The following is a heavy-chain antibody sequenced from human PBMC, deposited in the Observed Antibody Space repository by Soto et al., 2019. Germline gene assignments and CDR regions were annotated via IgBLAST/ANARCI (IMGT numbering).Heavy chain of an antibody. Sequence: PGGSLRLSCAASGFTFSSYGTHWVRQAPGKGLEWVAVISYDGSNKYYADSVKGRFTISRDNSKNTLYLQMNSLRAEDTAVYYCAKEVAVAGIYYYGMDVWGQGTTVTVSS. CDR2: ISYDGSNK. CDR1: GFTFSSYG. V-gene: IGHV3-30*18. CDR3: AKEVAVAGIYYYGMDV. J-gene: IGHJ6*02. D-gene: IGHD6-19*01.